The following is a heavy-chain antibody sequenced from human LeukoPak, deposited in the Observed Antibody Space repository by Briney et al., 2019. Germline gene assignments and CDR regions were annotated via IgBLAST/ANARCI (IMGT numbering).Heavy chain of an antibody. J-gene: IGHJ4*02. CDR3: ASRGYEPFLDY. D-gene: IGHD5-12*01. V-gene: IGHV3-66*02. CDR2: IYSGGST. CDR1: GFTVSSNY. Sequence: GGSLRLSCAASGFTVSSNYMSWVRQAPGKGLEWVSVIYSGGSTYYADSVKGRFTISRDNSKNTLYLQMNSLRAEDTAVYYCASRGYEPFLDYWGQGTLVTISS.